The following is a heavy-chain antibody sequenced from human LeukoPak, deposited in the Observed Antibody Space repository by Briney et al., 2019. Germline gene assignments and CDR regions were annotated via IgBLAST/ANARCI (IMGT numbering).Heavy chain of an antibody. Sequence: ASVKVSCKASGYTLTSYGISWVRQAPGQGLEWMGWISAYNGNTNYAQKLQGRVTMTTDTSTSTAYMELRSLRSDDTAVYYCARVRRSYGAFDIWGQGTMVTVSS. CDR2: ISAYNGNT. V-gene: IGHV1-18*01. D-gene: IGHD3-16*01. J-gene: IGHJ3*02. CDR1: GYTLTSYG. CDR3: ARVRRSYGAFDI.